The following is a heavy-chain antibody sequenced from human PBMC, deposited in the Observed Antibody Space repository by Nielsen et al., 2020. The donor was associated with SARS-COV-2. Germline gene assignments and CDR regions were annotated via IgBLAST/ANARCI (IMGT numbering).Heavy chain of an antibody. CDR2: INQDSTDN. CDR3: AIIWSGYTDAFDI. D-gene: IGHD3-3*01. Sequence: GESLKISCAASGFTFRSFWMGWARQAPGKGLEWVGNINQDSTDNHCVDSVKGRFSLSRDNSRNSLYLQMNSLRAEDTAVYYCAIIWSGYTDAFDIWGQGTMVTVSS. CDR1: GFTFRSFW. J-gene: IGHJ3*02. V-gene: IGHV3-7*01.